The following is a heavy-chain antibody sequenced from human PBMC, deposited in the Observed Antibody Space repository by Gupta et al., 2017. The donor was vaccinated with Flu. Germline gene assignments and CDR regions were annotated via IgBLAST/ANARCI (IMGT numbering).Heavy chain of an antibody. D-gene: IGHD4-4*01. CDR3: ARDRADYNGKYRLDY. CDR2: IYYSGST. Sequence: QVQLQESGPGLVKPSQTLSLTCTVSGGSINSDGYYWSWIRQHPGKGLEWIGYIYYSGSTVDNPSLKSRVNMSLDTSKNQFYLKLRYVTAADTAAYYGARDRADYNGKYRLDYWGQGTLVTVSS. V-gene: IGHV4-31*03. CDR1: GGSINSDGYY. J-gene: IGHJ4*02.